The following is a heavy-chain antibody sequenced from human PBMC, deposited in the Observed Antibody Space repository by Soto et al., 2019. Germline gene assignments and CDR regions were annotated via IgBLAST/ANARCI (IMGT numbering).Heavy chain of an antibody. Sequence: SVKVSCEASRGTFSSYAIRWVRQAPGKGLEWMGGIIPIFGTANYAQKFQGRVTITADESTSTAYMELSSLRSEDTAVYYCARGTIAARHYDSSGYALWWGQGTLVTVSS. V-gene: IGHV1-69*13. CDR3: ARGTIAARHYDSSGYALW. CDR1: RGTFSSYA. CDR2: IIPIFGTA. J-gene: IGHJ4*02. D-gene: IGHD3-22*01.